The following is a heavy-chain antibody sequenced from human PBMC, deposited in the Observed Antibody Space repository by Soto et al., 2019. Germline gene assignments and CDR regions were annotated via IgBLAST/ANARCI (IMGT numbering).Heavy chain of an antibody. J-gene: IGHJ5*02. CDR3: ARDSGYSSGWYVIVSPEGWFDP. Sequence: GGSLRLSCAASGFTFSSYWMSWVRQAPGKGLERVANIKQDGSEKYYVDSVKGRFTISRDNAKNSLYLQMNSLRAEDTAVYYCARDSGYSSGWYVIVSPEGWFDPWGQGTLVTVSS. CDR2: IKQDGSEK. V-gene: IGHV3-7*01. CDR1: GFTFSSYW. D-gene: IGHD6-19*01.